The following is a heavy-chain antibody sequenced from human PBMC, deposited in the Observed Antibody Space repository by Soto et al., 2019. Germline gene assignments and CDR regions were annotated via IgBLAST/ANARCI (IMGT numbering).Heavy chain of an antibody. CDR3: ARATGYCSSTSCYVGAFDI. CDR1: GFTFSSYA. Sequence: GGSLRLSCAASGFTFSSYAMSWVRQAPGKGLEWVSAISGSGGSTYYADSVKGRFTISRDNSKNTLYLQMNSLRAEDTAVYYCARATGYCSSTSCYVGAFDIWGQGTMVTVSS. D-gene: IGHD2-2*01. CDR2: ISGSGGST. V-gene: IGHV3-23*01. J-gene: IGHJ3*02.